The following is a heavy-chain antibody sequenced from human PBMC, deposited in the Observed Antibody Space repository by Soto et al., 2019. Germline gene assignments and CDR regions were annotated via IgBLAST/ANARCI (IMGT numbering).Heavy chain of an antibody. CDR3: ARGSPMSSSLPLDY. J-gene: IGHJ4*02. V-gene: IGHV4-59*12. D-gene: IGHD6-6*01. CDR1: GGSIRPYY. Sequence: ASETLSLTCTVFGGSIRPYYWSWIRQPPGKELEWIGYIYYTGSTNYSPSLKSRVTMSLDTSRNLLSLKLNSVTAADTAVYYCARGSPMSSSLPLDYWGQGSLVTVSS. CDR2: IYYTGST.